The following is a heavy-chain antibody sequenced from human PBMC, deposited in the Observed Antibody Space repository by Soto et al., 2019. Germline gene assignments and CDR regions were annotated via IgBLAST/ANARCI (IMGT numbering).Heavy chain of an antibody. J-gene: IGHJ4*02. V-gene: IGHV4-34*01. D-gene: IGHD3-3*02. CDR1: GGSFSGYY. Sequence: PSETLSLTCAVYGGSFSGYYWSWIRQPPGKGLEWIGEINHSGSTNYNPSLKSRVTISVDTSKNQFSLKLSSVTAADTAVYYCARGRRFMGIFGVAVGGYDYWGQGTLVTVSS. CDR3: ARGRRFMGIFGVAVGGYDY. CDR2: INHSGST.